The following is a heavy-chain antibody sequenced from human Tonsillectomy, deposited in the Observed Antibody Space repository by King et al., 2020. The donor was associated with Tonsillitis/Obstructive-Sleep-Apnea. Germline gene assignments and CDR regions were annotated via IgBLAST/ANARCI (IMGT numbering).Heavy chain of an antibody. V-gene: IGHV3-21*01. CDR2: FSSSNSYI. CDR1: GFTFSSYN. CDR3: AREYNWNDNYYYYYYMDV. Sequence: VQLVESGGGLVKPGGSLRLSCAASGFTFSSYNMNWVRQAPGKGLEWGSSFSSSNSYIYYADSVKGRFTISRDNAKNSLYLQMNSLRAEDTAVYYCAREYNWNDNYYYYYYMDVWGKGTAVTVSS. J-gene: IGHJ6*03. D-gene: IGHD1-1*01.